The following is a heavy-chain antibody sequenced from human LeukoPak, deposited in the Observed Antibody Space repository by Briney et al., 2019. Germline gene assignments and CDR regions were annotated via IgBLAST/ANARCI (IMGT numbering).Heavy chain of an antibody. D-gene: IGHD3-22*01. J-gene: IGHJ6*03. Sequence: GGSLRLSCAASGFTFDDYAMHWVRQAPGKGLEWVSGISWNSGSIGYADSVKGRFTISRDNAKNSLYLRMNSLRAEDTALYYCAKGRLLYYMDVWGKGTTVTVSS. CDR2: ISWNSGSI. CDR1: GFTFDDYA. V-gene: IGHV3-9*01. CDR3: AKGRLLYYMDV.